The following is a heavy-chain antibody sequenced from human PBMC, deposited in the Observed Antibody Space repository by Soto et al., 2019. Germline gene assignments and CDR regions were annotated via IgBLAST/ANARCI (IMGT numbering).Heavy chain of an antibody. Sequence: GGSLRLSCTASGFTFGDYAMSWFRQAPGKGLEWVGFIRSKAYGGTTEYAASVKGRFTISRDDSKSIAYLQMNSLKTEDTAVYYCTRDRPGLGGAPWRYWGQGTLVTVSS. J-gene: IGHJ4*02. CDR3: TRDRPGLGGAPWRY. CDR1: GFTFGDYA. V-gene: IGHV3-49*03. CDR2: IRSKAYGGTT. D-gene: IGHD2-21*01.